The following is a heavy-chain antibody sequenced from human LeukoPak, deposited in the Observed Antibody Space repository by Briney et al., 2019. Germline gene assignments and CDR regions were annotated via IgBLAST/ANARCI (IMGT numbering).Heavy chain of an antibody. D-gene: IGHD7-27*01. CDR2: IKPDGSGK. CDR3: ARDVGRNWGTDY. V-gene: IGHV3-7*01. J-gene: IGHJ4*02. CDR1: GFAFSSYW. Sequence: GGSLRLSCAASGFAFSSYWMTWVRQAPGKGLEWVANIKPDGSGKNYVDSVKGRFTISRDNAKNSLYLQMNSLRAEDTAVYYCARDVGRNWGTDYWGQGTLVTVSS.